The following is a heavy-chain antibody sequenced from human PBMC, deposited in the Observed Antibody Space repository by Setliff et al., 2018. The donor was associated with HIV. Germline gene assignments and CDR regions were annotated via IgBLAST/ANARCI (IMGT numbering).Heavy chain of an antibody. D-gene: IGHD4-4*01. V-gene: IGHV1-2*02. Sequence: ASVKVSCKASGYKFTNYYIHWVRQAPGQGLEWMGWIIPNSDGTNLAQRSQGRITMATDTSLTTAYMELSRLRSDDAAVYYCARAPYSSVMHYFDYWGQGTLVTVSS. CDR2: IIPNSDGT. J-gene: IGHJ4*02. CDR1: GYKFTNYY. CDR3: ARAPYSSVMHYFDY.